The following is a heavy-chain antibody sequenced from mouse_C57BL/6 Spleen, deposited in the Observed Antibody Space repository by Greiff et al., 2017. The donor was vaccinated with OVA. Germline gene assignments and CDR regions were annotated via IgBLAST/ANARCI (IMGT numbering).Heavy chain of an antibody. D-gene: IGHD2-4*01. Sequence: QVQLKQPGAELVMPGASVKLSCKASGYTFTSYWMHWVKQRPGQGLEWIGEIDPSDSYTNYNQKFKGKSTLTVDKSSSTAYMQLSSLTSEDSAVYYCARVRDYDAGVDYWGQGTTLTVSS. CDR3: ARVRDYDAGVDY. V-gene: IGHV1-69*01. CDR1: GYTFTSYW. J-gene: IGHJ2*01. CDR2: IDPSDSYT.